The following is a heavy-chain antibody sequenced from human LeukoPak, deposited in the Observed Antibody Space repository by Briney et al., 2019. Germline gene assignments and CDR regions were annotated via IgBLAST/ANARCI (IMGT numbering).Heavy chain of an antibody. J-gene: IGHJ4*02. CDR2: MNGEGTTI. CDR1: GLTFRTTW. CDR3: ATARNFRFEY. D-gene: IGHD1-7*01. Sequence: GGSLRLSCATSGLTFRTTWMHWVRQAPGKGLMWVSRMNGEGTTIDYADSVKGRFTVSRDYAKNTLFPQMNNLRTEDTALYFCATARNFRFEYWGQGSLVIVSA. V-gene: IGHV3-74*01.